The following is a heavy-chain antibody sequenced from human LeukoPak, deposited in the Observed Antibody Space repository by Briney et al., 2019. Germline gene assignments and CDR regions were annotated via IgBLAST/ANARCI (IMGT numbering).Heavy chain of an antibody. J-gene: IGHJ6*02. Sequence: SETLSLTCAVCGGSFSGYYWSWIRQPPGKGLEWIGEINHSGSTNYNPSLKSRVTISVDTSKNQFSLKLSSVTAADTAVYYCRWYYYYYGMDVWGQGTTVTVSS. V-gene: IGHV4-34*01. CDR1: GGSFSGYY. CDR3: RWYYYYYGMDV. CDR2: INHSGST. D-gene: IGHD4-23*01.